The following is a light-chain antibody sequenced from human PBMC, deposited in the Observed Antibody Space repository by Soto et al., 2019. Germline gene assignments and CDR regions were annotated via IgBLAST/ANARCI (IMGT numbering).Light chain of an antibody. CDR3: QQYNKWPIT. CDR2: AAS. J-gene: IGKJ5*01. Sequence: DFQMTPSLSSVSASVEDRITITFLASQSISNHLNWYQQKPGKGPNLLIYAASSLQRGVPSRFSGSGSGTEFTLTISSLQSEDFEVYYCQQYNKWPITFGQGTRLAIK. CDR1: QSISNH. V-gene: IGKV1-39*01.